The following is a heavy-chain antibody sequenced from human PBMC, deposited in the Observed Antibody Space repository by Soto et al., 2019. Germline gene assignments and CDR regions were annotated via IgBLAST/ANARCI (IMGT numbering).Heavy chain of an antibody. CDR1: GGSISRDDYF. D-gene: IGHD4-17*01. CDR2: IYYSGST. V-gene: IGHV4-30-4*01. Sequence: SETLSLTCTVSGGSISRDDYFWSWIRQPPGKGLEWIGYIYYSGSTYYNPSLKSRVTISVETSKNQFSLRLSSVNAADTAVSYCARETAYGGNSFDYWGQGTLVT. CDR3: ARETAYGGNSFDY. J-gene: IGHJ4*02.